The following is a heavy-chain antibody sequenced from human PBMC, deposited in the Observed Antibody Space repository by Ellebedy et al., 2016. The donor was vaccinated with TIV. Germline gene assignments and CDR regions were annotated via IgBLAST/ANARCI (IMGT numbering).Heavy chain of an antibody. CDR2: IYQDGSDE. V-gene: IGHV3-7*01. Sequence: GESLKISCAASGFSFRSYWMSWVRQAPGKGLEWVANIYQDGSDEYYVDSVKGRFTISRDNDNNALFLQMNSLRVEDTAVYYCARRGSYGDYAVQINSWFDPWGQGTLVTVSS. CDR3: ARRGSYGDYAVQINSWFDP. CDR1: GFSFRSYW. D-gene: IGHD4-17*01. J-gene: IGHJ5*02.